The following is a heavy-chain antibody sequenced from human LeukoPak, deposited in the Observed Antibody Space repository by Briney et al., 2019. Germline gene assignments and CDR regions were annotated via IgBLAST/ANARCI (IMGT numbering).Heavy chain of an antibody. CDR1: GFTFNDYG. J-gene: IGHJ4*02. V-gene: IGHV3-48*04. D-gene: IGHD3-10*01. CDR3: ASYGSSNYYNVDY. Sequence: PGGSLRLSCAASGFTFNDYGMHWVRQAPGKGLEWVSYISSSGRTIYYADSVKGRFTISRDNAKNSLYLQMNSLRAEDTAVYYCASYGSSNYYNVDYWGQGTLVTVSS. CDR2: ISSSGRTI.